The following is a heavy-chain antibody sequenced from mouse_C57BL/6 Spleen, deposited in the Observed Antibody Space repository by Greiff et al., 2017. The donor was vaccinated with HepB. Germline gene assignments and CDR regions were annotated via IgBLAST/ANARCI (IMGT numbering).Heavy chain of an antibody. V-gene: IGHV1-62-2*01. J-gene: IGHJ4*01. CDR1: GYTFTEYT. CDR2: FYPGSGSI. CDR3: ARHVYNDAMDY. Sequence: VQVVESGAELVKPGASVKLSCKASGYTFTEYTIHWVKQRSGQGLEWIGWFYPGSGSIKYNEKFKDKATFTADKSSSTDYMELSRLTSEDSAVYFCARHVYNDAMDYWGQGTSVTVSS. D-gene: IGHD2-1*01.